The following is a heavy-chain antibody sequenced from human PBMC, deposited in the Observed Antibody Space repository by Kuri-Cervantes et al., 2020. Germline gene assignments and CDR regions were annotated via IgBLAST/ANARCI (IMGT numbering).Heavy chain of an antibody. CDR1: GFAFNNYW. V-gene: IGHV3-7*01. CDR3: ARVEGGG. Sequence: GGSLRLSCAASGFAFNNYWMTWVRQAPGKGLEWVANVDPDVSEKYYVDSVKGRFTISRDNAKNSVYLQMNSLGVEDTALYYCARVEGGGWGQGTLVTVSS. J-gene: IGHJ4*02. CDR2: VDPDVSEK. D-gene: IGHD3-16*01.